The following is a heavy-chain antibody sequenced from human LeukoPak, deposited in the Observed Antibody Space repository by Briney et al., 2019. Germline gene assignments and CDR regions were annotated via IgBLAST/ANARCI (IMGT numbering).Heavy chain of an antibody. CDR1: GGSFSGHY. J-gene: IGHJ4*02. V-gene: IGHV4-34*01. CDR2: INHSGST. D-gene: IGHD3-3*01. Sequence: PSETLSLTCAVYGGSFSGHYWSWIRQPPGKGLEWIGEINHSGSTNYNPSLESRVTISVDTPKNHFSLKLSSVTAADTAEYYCASGQYYDLWSGYYVDWGQGTLVTVSA. CDR3: ASGQYYDLWSGYYVD.